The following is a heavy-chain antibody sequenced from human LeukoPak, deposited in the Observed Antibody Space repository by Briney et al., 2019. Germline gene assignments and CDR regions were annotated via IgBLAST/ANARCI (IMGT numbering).Heavy chain of an antibody. D-gene: IGHD5-12*01. J-gene: IGHJ4*02. V-gene: IGHV4-34*01. Sequence: PSETLSLTCAVYGGSLSGYYWSGIRPPPAKGREWIGEINHSGGTTHNPSLTTRVAISVESSNNKFSSKRSSVTPADPAVLYCAGHGPGYNGYTQGGHFDYWGQGTLVTVSS. CDR3: AGHGPGYNGYTQGGHFDY. CDR2: INHSGGT. CDR1: GGSLSGYY.